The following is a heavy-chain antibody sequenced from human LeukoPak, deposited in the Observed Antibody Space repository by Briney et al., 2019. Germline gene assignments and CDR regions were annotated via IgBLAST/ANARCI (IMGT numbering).Heavy chain of an antibody. Sequence: SQTLSLTCATSGDSVSSNSAAWNWIRQSPSRGLEWLGRTYYRSKWYNDYAVSVKSRITINPDTSKNQFSLQLNSVTPEDTAVYYCAGGGIAAAGTNWFDPWGQGTLVTVSS. CDR1: GDSVSSNSAA. J-gene: IGHJ5*02. D-gene: IGHD6-13*01. CDR3: AGGGIAAAGTNWFDP. V-gene: IGHV6-1*01. CDR2: TYYRSKWYN.